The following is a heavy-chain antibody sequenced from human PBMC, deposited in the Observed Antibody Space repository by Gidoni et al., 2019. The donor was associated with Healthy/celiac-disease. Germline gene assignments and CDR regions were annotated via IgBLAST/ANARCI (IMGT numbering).Heavy chain of an antibody. V-gene: IGHV4-34*01. Sequence: QVQLQQWGAGLLKPSETLSLTCAVYGGSFSGYYWSWIRQPPGKGLEWIGEINHSGSTNYNPSLKSRVTISVDTSKNQFSLKLSSVTAADTAVYYCARKFHAYYYHSSGYWVNWGQGTLVTVSS. CDR2: INHSGST. D-gene: IGHD3-22*01. CDR3: ARKFHAYYYHSSGYWVN. J-gene: IGHJ4*02. CDR1: GGSFSGYY.